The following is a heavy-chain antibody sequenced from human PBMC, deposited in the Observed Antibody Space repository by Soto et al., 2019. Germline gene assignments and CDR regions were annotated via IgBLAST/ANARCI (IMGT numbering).Heavy chain of an antibody. CDR2: IYYSGST. V-gene: IGHV4-39*01. CDR1: GGSISSSSYY. Sequence: PSETLSLTCTVSGGSISSSSYYWGWIRQPPGKGLEWIGSIYYSGSTYYNPSLKSRVTISVDTSKNQFSLKLSSVTAADTAVYYCATPYSSSWSLMDVWGKGTTVTVSS. D-gene: IGHD6-13*01. J-gene: IGHJ6*03. CDR3: ATPYSSSWSLMDV.